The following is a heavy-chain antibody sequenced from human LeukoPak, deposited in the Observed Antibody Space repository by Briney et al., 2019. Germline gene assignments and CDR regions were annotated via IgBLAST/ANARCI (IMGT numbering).Heavy chain of an antibody. CDR2: ISNHTCNK. Sequence: GASGNLSCKASGYTFTSHDIHLVRQAPGPRLESMGCISNHTCNKKYPQEFQGKVSITRDNSVSTAYMQLSSLRYEDCARYLFTVYNLGGQGTLVTVSS. CDR1: GYTFTSHD. J-gene: IGHJ4*02. CDR3: TVYNL. D-gene: IGHD1-14*01. V-gene: IGHV1-3*03.